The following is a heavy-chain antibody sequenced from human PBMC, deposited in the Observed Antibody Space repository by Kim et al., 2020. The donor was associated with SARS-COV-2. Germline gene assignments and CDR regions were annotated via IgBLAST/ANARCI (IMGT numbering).Heavy chain of an antibody. Sequence: GGSLRLSCAASGFTFDDYAMHWVRQAPGKGLEWVSGISWNSGSIGYADSVKGRFTISRDNAKNSLYLQMNSLRAEDTALYYCAKGRGLSHWFDPWGQGTLVTVSS. J-gene: IGHJ5*02. CDR2: ISWNSGSI. V-gene: IGHV3-9*01. D-gene: IGHD3-10*01. CDR1: GFTFDDYA. CDR3: AKGRGLSHWFDP.